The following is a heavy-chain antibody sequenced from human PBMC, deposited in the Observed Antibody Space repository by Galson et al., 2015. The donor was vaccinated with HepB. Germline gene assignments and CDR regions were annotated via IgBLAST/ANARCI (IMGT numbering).Heavy chain of an antibody. D-gene: IGHD3-9*01. CDR1: GFTFNGYS. CDR2: ISSSSSTTI. CDR3: ARERGSIFSQLFYFDY. J-gene: IGHJ4*02. Sequence: SLRLSCAASGFTFNGYSMNWVRQAPGQGLEWLSYISSSSSTTIYYPDAVKGRFTISRDNAKSSLYLQMNSLRAEDTAVYYCARERGSIFSQLFYFDYWGQGALVTVSS. V-gene: IGHV3-48*04.